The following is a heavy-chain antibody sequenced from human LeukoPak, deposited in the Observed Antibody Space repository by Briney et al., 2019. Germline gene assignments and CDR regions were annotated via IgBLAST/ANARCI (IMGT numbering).Heavy chain of an antibody. V-gene: IGHV1-18*01. Sequence: ASVKVSCKASGYTFTSYGIIWVRQAPGQGLEWMGWISAYNGNTNYAQKLQGRVTMTTDTSTSTVYMELRSLRSDDTAVYYCARDRELYDKEGPFDYWGQGTLVTVSS. CDR3: ARDRELYDKEGPFDY. CDR1: GYTFTSYG. D-gene: IGHD3-22*01. J-gene: IGHJ4*02. CDR2: ISAYNGNT.